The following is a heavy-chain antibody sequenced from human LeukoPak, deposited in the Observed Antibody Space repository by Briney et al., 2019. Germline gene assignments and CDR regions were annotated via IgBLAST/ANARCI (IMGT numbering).Heavy chain of an antibody. CDR1: GFTFSSYA. D-gene: IGHD3-3*01. Sequence: PGGSLRLSCAASGFTFSSYAMSWVRQTPGKGLEWVSAISGSGGSTYYADSVKGRFTSRDNSKNTLFLQMNSLRVEDTAPYYCAKSVAIYFYHGLDVWGQGTTVTVSS. CDR2: ISGSGGST. V-gene: IGHV3-23*01. J-gene: IGHJ6*02. CDR3: AKSVAIYFYHGLDV.